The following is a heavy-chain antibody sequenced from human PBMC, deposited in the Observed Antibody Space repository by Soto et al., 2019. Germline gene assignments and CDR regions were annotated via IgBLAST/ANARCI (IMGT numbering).Heavy chain of an antibody. CDR2: IYYSGST. Sequence: SETLSLTCPVSGGSISSYYLSWIRQPPGKGLEWIGYIYYSGSTNYNPSLKSRVTISVDTSKNQFSLKLSSVTAADTAVYYCARYTYGLVTTGGGFDYWGQGTPVTVS. V-gene: IGHV4-59*01. CDR3: ARYTYGLVTTGGGFDY. J-gene: IGHJ4*02. CDR1: GGSISSYY. D-gene: IGHD4-17*01.